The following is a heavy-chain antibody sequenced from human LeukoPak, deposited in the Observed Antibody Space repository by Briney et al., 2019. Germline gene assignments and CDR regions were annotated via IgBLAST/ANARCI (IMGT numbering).Heavy chain of an antibody. Sequence: KPSETLSLTCAVYGGSFSGYYWSWIRQPPGKGLEWIGEINHSGSTNYNPSLKSRITISVDTSKNQFSLKLSSVTAADTAVYYCASRHYYYDSSGHYYRRAHFDYWGQGTLVTVSS. V-gene: IGHV4-34*01. CDR1: GGSFSGYY. J-gene: IGHJ4*02. CDR2: INHSGST. D-gene: IGHD3-22*01. CDR3: ASRHYYYDSSGHYYRRAHFDY.